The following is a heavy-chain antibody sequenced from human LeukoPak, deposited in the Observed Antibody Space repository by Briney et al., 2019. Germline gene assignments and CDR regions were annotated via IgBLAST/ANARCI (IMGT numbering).Heavy chain of an antibody. V-gene: IGHV3-11*04. CDR1: GFTFSDYY. CDR2: ISNGGGTTI. Sequence: GGSLRLSCAASGFTFSDYYMSWIRQAPGKGLEWVSYISNGGGTTIYYADSVKGRFTISRDNAKNSLYLQMNSLRAEDTAMYYCARDSAGNDYWGQGTLVTVSS. D-gene: IGHD6-13*01. J-gene: IGHJ4*02. CDR3: ARDSAGNDY.